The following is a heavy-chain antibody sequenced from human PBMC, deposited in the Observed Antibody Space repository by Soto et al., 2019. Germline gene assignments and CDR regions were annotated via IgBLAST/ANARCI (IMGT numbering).Heavy chain of an antibody. V-gene: IGHV3-30-3*01. CDR2: ISYDGGNK. J-gene: IGHJ3*02. D-gene: IGHD3-22*01. CDR1: GFTFSSYA. CDR3: ARDVITMIVVVIPGKGAFDI. Sequence: PGGSLRLSCAASGFTFSSYAMHWVRQAPGKGLEWVAVISYDGGNKYYADSVKGRFTISRDNSKNTLHLQMNSLRAEDTAVYYCARDVITMIVVVIPGKGAFDIWGQGTMVTVS.